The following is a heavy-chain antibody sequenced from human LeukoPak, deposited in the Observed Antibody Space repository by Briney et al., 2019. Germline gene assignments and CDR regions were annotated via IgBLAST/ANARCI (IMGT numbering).Heavy chain of an antibody. Sequence: SETLSLTCAVYGGSFSGYYWSWIRQPPGKGLEWIGEINHSGSTNYNPSLKSRVTISVDTSKNQSSLKLSSVTAADTAVYYCARLPTPLRGSYRHWYFDLWGRGTLVTVSS. D-gene: IGHD1-26*01. CDR2: INHSGST. J-gene: IGHJ2*01. CDR1: GGSFSGYY. V-gene: IGHV4-34*01. CDR3: ARLPTPLRGSYRHWYFDL.